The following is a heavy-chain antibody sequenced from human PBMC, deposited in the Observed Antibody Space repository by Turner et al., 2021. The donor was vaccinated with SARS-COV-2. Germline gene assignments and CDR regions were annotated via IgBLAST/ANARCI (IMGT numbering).Heavy chain of an antibody. CDR3: ARHSPELRGDYFDY. CDR2: IYYSGST. D-gene: IGHD1-26*01. CDR1: GGSISSSSYY. J-gene: IGHJ4*02. V-gene: IGHV4-39*01. Sequence: QLQLQESGPGLVTPSETLSLTCTVSGGSISSSSYYWGWLRQPPGKGLELIGSIYYSGSTYYNPSLKSRVTISVDTSKNQFSLRLSSVTAADTAVYYCARHSPELRGDYFDYWGQGTLVTVSS.